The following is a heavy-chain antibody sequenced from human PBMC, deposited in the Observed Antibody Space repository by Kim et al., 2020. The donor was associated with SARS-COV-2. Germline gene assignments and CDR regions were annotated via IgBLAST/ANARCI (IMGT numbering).Heavy chain of an antibody. D-gene: IGHD3-10*01. Sequence: GGSLRLSCAASGFTFSSYGMHWVRQAPGKGLEWVAVIWYDGSNKYYADSVKGRFTISRDNSKNTLYLQMNSLRAEDTAVYYCARAKQGGTMVRGVITYYYYGMDVWGQGTTVTVSS. J-gene: IGHJ6*02. CDR3: ARAKQGGTMVRGVITYYYYGMDV. CDR2: IWYDGSNK. V-gene: IGHV3-33*01. CDR1: GFTFSSYG.